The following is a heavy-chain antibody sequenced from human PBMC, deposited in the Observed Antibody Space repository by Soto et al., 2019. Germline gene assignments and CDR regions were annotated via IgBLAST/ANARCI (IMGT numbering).Heavy chain of an antibody. J-gene: IGHJ4*02. CDR3: ARGLGLYYFDY. CDR1: GYTFNTYY. V-gene: IGHV1-46*02. CDR2: IHPSGGGT. Sequence: ASVKVSCKPSGYTFNTYYLHWVRQAPGQALEWMGVIHPSGGGTTYAQKFLGRVTITRDTSASTAYMELSSLRSEDTAVYYCARGLGLYYFDYWGQGTLVTVSS. D-gene: IGHD1-26*01.